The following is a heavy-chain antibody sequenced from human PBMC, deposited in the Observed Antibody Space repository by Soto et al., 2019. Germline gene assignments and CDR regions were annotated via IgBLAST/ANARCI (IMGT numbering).Heavy chain of an antibody. D-gene: IGHD3-16*01. Sequence: PGWSLRLSCAFSLSSYAMTWVRQAPGKGLEWVAGISVSGGSTNYAVSVKGRFTISRDNDKNTVYLQMNSLRAEDTAVYYCAKGDLFVGGTIYGMDVWGQGTTVTVSS. J-gene: IGHJ6*02. CDR2: ISVSGGST. CDR3: AKGDLFVGGTIYGMDV. CDR1: LSSYA. V-gene: IGHV3-23*01.